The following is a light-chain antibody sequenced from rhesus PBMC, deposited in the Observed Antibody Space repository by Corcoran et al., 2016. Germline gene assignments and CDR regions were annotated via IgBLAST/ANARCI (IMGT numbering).Light chain of an antibody. CDR2: KAS. J-gene: IGKJ1*01. CDR3: QQYSSSPPWT. CDR1: QSISSW. V-gene: IGKV1-22*01. Sequence: DIQMTQSPSSLSASVGDTVTITCRASQSISSWLAWYQQKPGKTPKLLIYKASSLQSGFPSRFSGSGSGADFTLTSSSLQSEDFATYYCQQYSSSPPWTFGQGTKVEIK.